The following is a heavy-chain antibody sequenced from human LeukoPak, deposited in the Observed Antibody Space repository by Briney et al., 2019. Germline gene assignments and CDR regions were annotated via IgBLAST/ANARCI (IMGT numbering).Heavy chain of an antibody. D-gene: IGHD1-26*01. V-gene: IGHV4-34*01. Sequence: SETLSLTCAVYGESFSGYYWSWVRQPPGQGLEWIGEVSLTGGTNYNPSLNGRVTISLDGSRNQLSLTLTSVTAADTAIYYCSRESGAFCPFGYWGQGTLVIVPP. J-gene: IGHJ4*02. CDR1: GESFSGYY. CDR3: SRESGAFCPFGY. CDR2: VSLTGGT.